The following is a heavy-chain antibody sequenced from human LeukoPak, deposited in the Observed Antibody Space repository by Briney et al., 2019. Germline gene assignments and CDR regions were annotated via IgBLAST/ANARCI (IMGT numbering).Heavy chain of an antibody. Sequence: ASVKVSCEASGYTFTEYYLHWVRHAPGQGLEWMGWINPNSGGTNYAQNFQGRVTMTRDTSISTAYMELSGLRSDDTAVYYWARDLELWGQGTLVAVSS. V-gene: IGHV1-2*02. CDR1: GYTFTEYY. J-gene: IGHJ5*02. CDR2: INPNSGGT. CDR3: ARDLEL.